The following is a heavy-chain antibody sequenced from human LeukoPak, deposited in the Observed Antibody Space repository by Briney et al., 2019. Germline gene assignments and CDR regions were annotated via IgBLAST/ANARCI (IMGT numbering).Heavy chain of an antibody. CDR3: AKDSRITIFGVVMPFDY. J-gene: IGHJ4*02. CDR1: GFTFKTYA. Sequence: GGSLRLSCAASGFTFKTYAMIWVRQAPAKGLEWVSSISGSGADTHYADSVKGRFTISRDNSKNTLYLQMNSLRAEDTAVYYCAKDSRITIFGVVMPFDYWGQGTLVTVSS. D-gene: IGHD3-3*01. V-gene: IGHV3-23*01. CDR2: ISGSGADT.